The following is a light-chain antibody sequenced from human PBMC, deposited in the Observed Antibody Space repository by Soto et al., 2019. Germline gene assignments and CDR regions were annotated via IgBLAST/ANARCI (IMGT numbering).Light chain of an antibody. V-gene: IGLV1-47*01. CDR2: TNN. CDR3: ATWDDSLRGVV. CDR1: SSNIGSNY. Sequence: QSVLTQPPSASGTPGQGGTISCSGSSSNIGSNYSYWYRQVPGTAPKLLIYTNNQRPSGVPDRFSGSKSGTSASLAISGLRSEDEADYYCATWDDSLRGVVFGGGTKVTVL. J-gene: IGLJ2*01.